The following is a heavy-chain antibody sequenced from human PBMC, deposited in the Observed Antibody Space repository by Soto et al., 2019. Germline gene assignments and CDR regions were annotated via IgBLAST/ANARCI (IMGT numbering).Heavy chain of an antibody. Sequence: GGSLRLSCAASGFTFSSYAMSWVRQAPGKGLEWVSAISGSGGSTYYADSVKGRFTISRDNSKNTLYLQMNSLRAEGTAVYYCAKSNQWLVSSNFDYWGQGTLVTVSS. CDR2: ISGSGGST. D-gene: IGHD6-19*01. V-gene: IGHV3-23*01. CDR3: AKSNQWLVSSNFDY. CDR1: GFTFSSYA. J-gene: IGHJ4*02.